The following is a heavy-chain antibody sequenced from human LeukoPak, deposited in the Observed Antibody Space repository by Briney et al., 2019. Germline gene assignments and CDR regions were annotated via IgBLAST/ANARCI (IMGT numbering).Heavy chain of an antibody. J-gene: IGHJ4*02. Sequence: SEALSLTCTVSGGSISSYYWSWIRQPPGKGLEWIGYIYYSGSTNYNPSLKSRVTISVDTSKNQFSLKLSSVTAADTAVYYCASLVGAYRNFDYWGQGTLVTVSS. D-gene: IGHD1-26*01. CDR1: GGSISSYY. V-gene: IGHV4-59*01. CDR3: ASLVGAYRNFDY. CDR2: IYYSGST.